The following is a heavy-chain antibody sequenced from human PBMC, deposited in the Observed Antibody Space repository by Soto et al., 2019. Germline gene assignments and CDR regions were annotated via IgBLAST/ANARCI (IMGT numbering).Heavy chain of an antibody. Sequence: ESGGGLVQPGGSLRLSCTTSGFTFSDHYMDWVRQAPGRGLEWVGRIRNKTKSYTTDYAASVKGRFTISRDDSKNSLHLQRTALKTGNTAVYFCVRVPLDRWPTYFAPWGREPWSPSPQ. CDR1: GFTFSDHY. V-gene: IGHV3-72*01. CDR3: VRVPLDRWPTYFAP. J-gene: IGHJ5*02. CDR2: IRNKTKSYTT. D-gene: IGHD3-9*01.